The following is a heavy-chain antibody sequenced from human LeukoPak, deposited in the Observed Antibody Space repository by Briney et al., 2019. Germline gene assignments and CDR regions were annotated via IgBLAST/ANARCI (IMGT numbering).Heavy chain of an antibody. CDR3: ARDLPARACSAFDP. Sequence: GGSLRLSCAASGFTFSSYSMNWVRQAPGKGLEWVSSISSSSSYIYYADSVKGRFTISRDNAKNSLYLQMNSLRAEDTAVYYCARDLPARACSAFDPWGQGTLVTVSS. CDR1: GFTFSSYS. V-gene: IGHV3-21*01. D-gene: IGHD2-15*01. J-gene: IGHJ5*02. CDR2: ISSSSSYI.